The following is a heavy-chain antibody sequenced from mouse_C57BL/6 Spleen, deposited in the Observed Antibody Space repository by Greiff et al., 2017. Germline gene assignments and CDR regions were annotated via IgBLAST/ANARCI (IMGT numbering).Heavy chain of an antibody. V-gene: IGHV1-19*01. J-gene: IGHJ3*01. D-gene: IGHD3-2*02. CDR2: INPYNGGT. CDR1: GYTFTDYY. CDR3: ARRETAQASAY. Sequence: EVQLQQSGPVLVKPGASVKMSCKASGYTFTDYYMNWVKQSHGKSLEWIGVINPYNGGTSYNQKFKGKATLTVDKSSSTAYMELNSLTSEDSAVYYCARRETAQASAYWGQGTLVTVSA.